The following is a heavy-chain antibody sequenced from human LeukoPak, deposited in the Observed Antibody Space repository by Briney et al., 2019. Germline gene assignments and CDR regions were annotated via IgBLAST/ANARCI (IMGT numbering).Heavy chain of an antibody. CDR1: GFTFSDHY. Sequence: GGSLTLSSPASGFTFSDHYMSWIRQAPGNGLEWVAYISSSGGSEYYADSVKGRFTISRDNAKNSLYLQMNSLRAEDTAVYYCARTVAGTVNYWARGTLVTVSS. D-gene: IGHD6-19*01. CDR3: ARTVAGTVNY. CDR2: ISSSGGSE. J-gene: IGHJ4*02. V-gene: IGHV3-11*01.